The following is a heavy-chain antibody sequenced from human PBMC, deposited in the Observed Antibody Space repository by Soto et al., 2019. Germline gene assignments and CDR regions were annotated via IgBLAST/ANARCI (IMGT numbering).Heavy chain of an antibody. D-gene: IGHD1-1*01. CDR2: IYYSGST. J-gene: IGHJ5*02. V-gene: IGHV4-59*01. Sequence: SETLSLTCTVSGGSISSYYWSWIRQPPGKGLEWIGYIYYSGSTNYNPSLKSRVTISVDTSKNQFSLKLSSVTAADTAVYYCARVGRAGITDWFDPWGQGTLVTVSS. CDR1: GGSISSYY. CDR3: ARVGRAGITDWFDP.